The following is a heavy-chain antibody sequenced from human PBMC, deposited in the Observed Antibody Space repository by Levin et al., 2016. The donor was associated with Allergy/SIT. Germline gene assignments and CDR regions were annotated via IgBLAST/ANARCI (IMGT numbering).Heavy chain of an antibody. J-gene: IGHJ4*02. D-gene: IGHD2-2*01. CDR2: INWNGGST. CDR3: ARSPGYCSSTSCPLDY. Sequence: WIRQPPGKGLEWVSGINWNGGSTGYADSVKGRFTISRDNAKNSLYLQMNSLRAEDTALYHCARSPGYCSSTSCPLDYWGQGTLVTVSS. V-gene: IGHV3-20*01.